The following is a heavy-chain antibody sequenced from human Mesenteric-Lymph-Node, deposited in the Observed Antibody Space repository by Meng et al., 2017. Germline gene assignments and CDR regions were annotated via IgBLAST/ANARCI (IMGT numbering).Heavy chain of an antibody. CDR3: AGYYCGSGTYYHVWFDP. V-gene: IGHV4-59*08. CDR2: IYYSGST. Sequence: SETLSLTCTVSGGSISSYYWSWIRQPPGKGLGWIGSIYYSGSTNYNPSLKSRVTMSIDTSENQFSLRLRSVTAADTAVYYCAGYYCGSGTYYHVWFDPWGQGTLVTVSS. D-gene: IGHD3-10*01. CDR1: GGSISSYY. J-gene: IGHJ5*02.